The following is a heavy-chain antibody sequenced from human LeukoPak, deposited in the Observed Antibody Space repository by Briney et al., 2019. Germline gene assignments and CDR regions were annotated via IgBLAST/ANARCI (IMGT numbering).Heavy chain of an antibody. CDR3: ARSSTSGHYDYYMDV. CDR2: IYSGGST. CDR1: GFTVSSNY. V-gene: IGHV3-53*01. D-gene: IGHD2-2*01. J-gene: IGHJ6*03. Sequence: GGSLRLSCAASGFTVSSNYMSWVRQAPGKGLEWVSVIYSGGSTYYADSVKGRCTISRDNSKNTLYLQMNRLRAEDTAVYYCARSSTSGHYDYYMDVWGKGTTVTVSS.